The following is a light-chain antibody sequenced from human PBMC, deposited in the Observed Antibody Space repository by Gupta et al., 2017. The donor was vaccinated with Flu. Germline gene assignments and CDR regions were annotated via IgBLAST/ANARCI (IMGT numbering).Light chain of an antibody. V-gene: IGKV3-15*01. CDR3: QQDNSWLYT. J-gene: IGKJ2*01. CDR1: QSVSTN. Sequence: PAILSLSPRERATLTGRASQSVSTNLAWYQQKPGQAPRLLIYQTDTRSTGIPARFSGSGSGTEFTLTISSLQSEDFAVYYCQQDNSWLYTFGQGTKLEI. CDR2: QTD.